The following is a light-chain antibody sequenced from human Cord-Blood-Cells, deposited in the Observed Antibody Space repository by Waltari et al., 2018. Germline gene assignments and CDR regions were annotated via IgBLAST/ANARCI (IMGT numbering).Light chain of an antibody. CDR1: SSDVGSYNL. Sequence: QSALTQPASVSGSPGQSITISCTGTSSDVGSYNLFSWYQQHPGKAPKLMIYEGSKRPSGVSNRCSGSKSGNTASLTISGLQAEDEADYYCCSYAGSSTFDVVFGGGTKLTVL. CDR2: EGS. CDR3: CSYAGSSTFDVV. J-gene: IGLJ2*01. V-gene: IGLV2-23*03.